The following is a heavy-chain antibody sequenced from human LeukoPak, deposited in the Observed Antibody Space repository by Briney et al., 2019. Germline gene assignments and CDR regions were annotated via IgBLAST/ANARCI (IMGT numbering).Heavy chain of an antibody. CDR3: ARAPTSVSNPYYFDY. J-gene: IGHJ4*02. CDR1: GYSFTNYW. CDR2: IYPGDSDT. V-gene: IGHV5-51*01. D-gene: IGHD4-11*01. Sequence: GESPKISCKGSGYSFTNYWIGWVRQMPGKGLEWMGIIYPGDSDTRYSPSFQGQVTISADKSITTGYLQWSSLKASDTAMYYCARAPTSVSNPYYFDYWGQGALVTVSS.